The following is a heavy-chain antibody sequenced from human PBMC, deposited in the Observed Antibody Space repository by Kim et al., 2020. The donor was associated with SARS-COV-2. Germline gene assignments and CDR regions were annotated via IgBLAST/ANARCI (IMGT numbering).Heavy chain of an antibody. J-gene: IGHJ4*01. D-gene: IGHD4-17*01. CDR2: IRSKPNNYAT. CDR1: GFTFSASA. Sequence: GGSLRLSCAASGFTFSASAMHWVRQASGKGLEWVGRIRSKPNNYATSYAASVTGRFTISRDDSTNTVYLQMDSLKTADTAGYFCSRHSGKHGDRGFDNWG. V-gene: IGHV3-73*01. CDR3: SRHSGKHGDRGFDN.